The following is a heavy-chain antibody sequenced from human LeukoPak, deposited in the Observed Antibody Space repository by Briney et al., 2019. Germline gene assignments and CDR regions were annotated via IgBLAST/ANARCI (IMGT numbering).Heavy chain of an antibody. CDR3: TGELWPSDTFNI. D-gene: IGHD3-10*01. J-gene: IGHJ3*02. V-gene: IGHV3-7*04. CDR1: GFTFSDSW. CDR2: IKQDGSEK. Sequence: GGSLRLSCAASGFTFSDSWMSWVRQAPGKGLEWVANIKQDGSEKNYMDSVRGRFTISRDNTENSLYLKMNSMRAADTAVYSCTGELWPSDTFNIWGQGTMVTVSS.